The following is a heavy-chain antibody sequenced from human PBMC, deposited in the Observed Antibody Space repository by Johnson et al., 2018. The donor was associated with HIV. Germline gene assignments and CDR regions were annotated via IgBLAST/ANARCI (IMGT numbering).Heavy chain of an antibody. V-gene: IGHV3-30*04. D-gene: IGHD5-18*01. CDR3: AKERVTWSSRGDAFDI. Sequence: QVQLVESGGGVVQPGRSLRLACVASGFTFNRYGLHWVRQAPGKGLEWVATTSFDERGKHYTDSVKGRFTISRDNSKNALYLQLNSLRPEDTAVYYCAKERVTWSSRGDAFDIWGQGTMVTVSS. CDR1: GFTFNRYG. CDR2: TSFDERGK. J-gene: IGHJ3*02.